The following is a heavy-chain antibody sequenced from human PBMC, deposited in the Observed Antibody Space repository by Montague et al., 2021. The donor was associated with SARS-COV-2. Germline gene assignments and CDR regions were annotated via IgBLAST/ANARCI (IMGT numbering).Heavy chain of an antibody. J-gene: IGHJ1*01. V-gene: IGHV4-59*08. Sequence: SETLSLTCTVSGDSMTDSYWSWIRQPPGKGLEYIGYIYFSGSTNYNPSLKSRLTISVATSKNQFSLKLSSVTAADTAVYFCTRLSLGWNTDWGQGTLVTVSS. CDR1: GDSMTDSY. D-gene: IGHD1-1*01. CDR3: TRLSLGWNTD. CDR2: IYFSGST.